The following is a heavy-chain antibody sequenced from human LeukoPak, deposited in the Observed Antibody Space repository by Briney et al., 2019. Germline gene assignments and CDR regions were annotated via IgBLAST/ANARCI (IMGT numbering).Heavy chain of an antibody. CDR2: IYTSGST. J-gene: IGHJ5*02. CDR3: ARVPSLTMIRGVNKWFDP. V-gene: IGHV4-4*07. D-gene: IGHD3-10*01. Sequence: SETLSLTCTVSGGSISSYYWSWIRQPAGKGLEWIGRIYTSGSTNYNPSLKSRVTISVDTSKNQFSLKLSSVTAVDTAVYYCARVPSLTMIRGVNKWFDPWGQGTLVTVSS. CDR1: GGSISSYY.